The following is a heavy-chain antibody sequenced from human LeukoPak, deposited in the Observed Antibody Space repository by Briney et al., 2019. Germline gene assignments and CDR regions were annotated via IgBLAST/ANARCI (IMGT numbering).Heavy chain of an antibody. J-gene: IGHJ5*02. V-gene: IGHV4-4*02. D-gene: IGHD1-7*01. CDR1: GGSITQTNY. Sequence: PSETLSLTCDVSGGSITQTNYWTWVRQPPGKGLEWIGEVNLQGGTNYNPSLLRRVAISVDTSKKQFSLKLTSVTAADTAVYYCARAGLELRRVWFDPWGQGTLVTVSS. CDR3: ARAGLELRRVWFDP. CDR2: VNLQGGT.